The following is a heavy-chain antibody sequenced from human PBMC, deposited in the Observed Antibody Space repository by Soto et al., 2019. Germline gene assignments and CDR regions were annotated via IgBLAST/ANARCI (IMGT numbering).Heavy chain of an antibody. CDR3: ARVNTVRDSAFDI. J-gene: IGHJ3*02. V-gene: IGHV4-59*01. CDR2: MYYSGST. Sequence: QVQLQESGPGLVKPSETLSLTCTVSGDSIRSYYWGWIRQPPGKTLEWIGYMYYSGSTSYNPSLKSRVTISVDTPNNQFSLKLSSVTPADTAVYFCARVNTVRDSAFDIWGHGTKVIVSS. D-gene: IGHD3-16*02. CDR1: GDSIRSYY.